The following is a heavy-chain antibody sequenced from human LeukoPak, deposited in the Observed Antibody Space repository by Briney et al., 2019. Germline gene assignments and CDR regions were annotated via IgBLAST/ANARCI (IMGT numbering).Heavy chain of an antibody. J-gene: IGHJ4*02. CDR1: GFTFSSYW. CDR3: ARDFPEHYYDSSGYRFGY. V-gene: IGHV3-74*01. D-gene: IGHD3-22*01. CDR2: INSDGSST. Sequence: GSLRLSCAASGFTFSSYWMHWVRQAPGKGLVWVSRINSDGSSTSYADSVKGRFTISRDNAKNSLYLQMNSLRAEDTAVYYCARDFPEHYYDSSGYRFGYWGQGTLVTVSS.